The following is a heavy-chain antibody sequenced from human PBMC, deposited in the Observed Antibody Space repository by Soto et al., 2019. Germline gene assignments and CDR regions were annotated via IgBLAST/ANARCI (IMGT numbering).Heavy chain of an antibody. Sequence: QVQLVQSGAEVKKPGASVKVSCKVSGYTFTSYDINWVRQATGQGLEWMGWMNPNNGNTGFAQKFQGRITMTRNTSISTAYVELSSLRSEDTPVDYCATSGSGWYLFWGQGTLVTVSS. D-gene: IGHD6-19*01. J-gene: IGHJ4*02. CDR2: MNPNNGNT. CDR1: GYTFTSYD. V-gene: IGHV1-8*01. CDR3: ATSGSGWYLF.